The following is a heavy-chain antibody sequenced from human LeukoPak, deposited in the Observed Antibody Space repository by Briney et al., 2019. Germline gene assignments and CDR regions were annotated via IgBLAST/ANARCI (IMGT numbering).Heavy chain of an antibody. Sequence: GGSLRLSCAASGFSFSSYEMNWVRQAPGKGLQWISYISRSGDAIYYADSVKGRFTVSRDNAKNPLYVQMNSLRAEDTAVYYCARDRPDRGYSYGRDFDYWGQGTLVTVSS. V-gene: IGHV3-48*03. CDR2: ISRSGDAI. J-gene: IGHJ4*02. D-gene: IGHD5-18*01. CDR3: ARDRPDRGYSYGRDFDY. CDR1: GFSFSSYE.